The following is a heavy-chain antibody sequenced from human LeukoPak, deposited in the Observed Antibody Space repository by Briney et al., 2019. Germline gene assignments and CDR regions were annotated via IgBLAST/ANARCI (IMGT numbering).Heavy chain of an antibody. V-gene: IGHV1-24*01. CDR1: GYTLTELS. CDR2: FDSEDGET. D-gene: IGHD6-19*01. CDR3: ATCFRIAVAGTYYYYYGMDV. J-gene: IGHJ6*02. Sequence: ASVKVSCKVSGYTLTELSMHWVRQAPGKGLEWMGGFDSEDGETIYAQKFQGRVTMTEDTSTDTAYMELSSLRSEDTAVYYCATCFRIAVAGTYYYYYGMDVWGQGTTFTVSS.